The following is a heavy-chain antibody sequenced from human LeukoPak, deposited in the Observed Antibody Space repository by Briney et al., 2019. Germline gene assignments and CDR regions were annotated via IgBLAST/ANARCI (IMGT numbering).Heavy chain of an antibody. CDR1: GFTFSSYG. V-gene: IGHV3-30*02. CDR2: IRYDGSNK. J-gene: IGHJ4*02. D-gene: IGHD1-1*01. Sequence: GGSLRLSCAASGFTFSSYGMYWVHQAPGKGLEWVAFIRYDGSNKYYADSVKGRFTISRDNSKNTLYLQMNSLRAEDTAVYYCAKDTTSAYGFDYWGQGTLVTVSS. CDR3: AKDTTSAYGFDY.